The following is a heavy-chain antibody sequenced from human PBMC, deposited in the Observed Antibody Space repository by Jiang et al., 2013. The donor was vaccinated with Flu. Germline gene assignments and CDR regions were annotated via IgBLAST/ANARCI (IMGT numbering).Heavy chain of an antibody. CDR3: ARERERAYNFDF. CDR1: GYTFDNYH. Sequence: EVKKPGASVKISCKASGYTFDNYHMHWVRQAPGQGLEWMGIIRFTGGATLYPQNFQGRVTMTTDTSTSTVYMELNSLTSEDTAIYFCARERERAYNFDFWGQGTPVTVSS. D-gene: IGHD5-24*01. V-gene: IGHV1-46*02. J-gene: IGHJ4*02. CDR2: IRFTGGAT.